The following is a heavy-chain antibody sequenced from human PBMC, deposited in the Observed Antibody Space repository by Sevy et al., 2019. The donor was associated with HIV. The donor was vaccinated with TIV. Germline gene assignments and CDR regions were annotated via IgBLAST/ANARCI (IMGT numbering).Heavy chain of an antibody. CDR1: GGSMSSYF. CDR2: SYFTGNT. D-gene: IGHD1-1*01. V-gene: IGHV4-59*01. J-gene: IGHJ4*02. Sequence: SETLSLTCSVSGGSMSSYFWTWVRQFPGRGLEWIGNSYFTGNTDYGPSLKSRVTLSLDTSKSQFSLTLKSVTAADTAIYFSARDSTTRPRVLDYWGQGTLVTVSS. CDR3: ARDSTTRPRVLDY.